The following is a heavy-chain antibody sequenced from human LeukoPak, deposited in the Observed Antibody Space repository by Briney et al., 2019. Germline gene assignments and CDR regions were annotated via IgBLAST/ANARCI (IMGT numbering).Heavy chain of an antibody. Sequence: GGSLRLSCAASGFTFSSYAMSWVRQAPGKGLEWVSAVRGSGYDTYYADSVKGRFTISRDSSKNTLYLQMNGLRAEDTAVYHCAKSRSVEDAFDIWGQGTMVTVSS. CDR1: GFTFSSYA. V-gene: IGHV3-23*01. CDR3: AKSRSVEDAFDI. D-gene: IGHD6-19*01. J-gene: IGHJ3*02. CDR2: VRGSGYDT.